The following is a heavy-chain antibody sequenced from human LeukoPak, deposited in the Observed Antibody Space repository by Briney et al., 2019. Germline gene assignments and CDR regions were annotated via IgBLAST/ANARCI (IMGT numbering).Heavy chain of an antibody. CDR1: GFTFSSYA. CDR3: ARVLEYSSSFFDY. J-gene: IGHJ4*02. D-gene: IGHD6-6*01. Sequence: PGGSLRLSCAASGFTFSSYAMHWVRQAPGKGLEWVAVISYDGSNKYYADSVKGRFTISRDNSKNTLYLQMNSLRAEDTAVYYCARVLEYSSSFFDYWGQGTLVTVSS. CDR2: ISYDGSNK. V-gene: IGHV3-30-3*01.